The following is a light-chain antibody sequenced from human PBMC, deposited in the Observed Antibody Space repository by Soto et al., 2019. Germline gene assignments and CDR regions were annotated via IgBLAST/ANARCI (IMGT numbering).Light chain of an antibody. Sequence: ELVMTQSPATLSVSPGERAILSCRASQSVSSNLAWYQQKPGQAPRLLIYGASTRPIGIPARFSGTGSETEFTLTISSLEPEDFAVYYCQQRSNWPPITFGQGTRLEIK. CDR1: QSVSSN. J-gene: IGKJ5*01. CDR3: QQRSNWPPIT. V-gene: IGKV3-15*01. CDR2: GAS.